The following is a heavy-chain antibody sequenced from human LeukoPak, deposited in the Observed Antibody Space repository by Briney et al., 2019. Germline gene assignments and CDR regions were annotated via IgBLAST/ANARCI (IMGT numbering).Heavy chain of an antibody. V-gene: IGHV4-30-4*08. CDR2: IYYSGST. CDR1: GGSISSGDYY. Sequence: SETLSLTCAVSGGSISSGDYYWSWIRQPPGKGLEWIGYIYYSGSTYYNPSLKSRVTISVDTSKNQFSLKLSSVTAGDTAVYYCARGPGSGSYYKVGFDYWGQGTLVTVSS. D-gene: IGHD3-10*01. CDR3: ARGPGSGSYYKVGFDY. J-gene: IGHJ4*02.